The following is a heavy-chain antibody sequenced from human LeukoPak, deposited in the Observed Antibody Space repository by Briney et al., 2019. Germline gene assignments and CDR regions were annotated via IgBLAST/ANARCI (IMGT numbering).Heavy chain of an antibody. J-gene: IGHJ4*02. CDR1: GFTFSSYW. D-gene: IGHD5-18*01. V-gene: IGHV3-7*01. Sequence: GGSLRLSCAASGFTFSSYWMSWVRQAPGKGLEWVANIKQDGSEKYYVDSVKGRFTISRDNAKNPLYLQMNSLRAEDTAVYYCARDVFIGGYSYGYGGFDYWGQGTLVTVSS. CDR3: ARDVFIGGYSYGYGGFDY. CDR2: IKQDGSEK.